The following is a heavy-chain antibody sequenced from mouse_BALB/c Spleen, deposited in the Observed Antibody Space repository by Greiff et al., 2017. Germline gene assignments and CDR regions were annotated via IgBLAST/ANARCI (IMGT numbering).Heavy chain of an antibody. CDR1: GFNIKDTY. CDR3: ARSPTVVATNFDY. CDR2: IDPANGNT. D-gene: IGHD1-1*01. Sequence: VQLQQSGAELVKPGASVKLSCTASGFNIKDTYMHWVKQRPEQGLEWIGRIDPANGNTKYDPKFQGKATITADTSSNTAYLQLSSLTSEDTAVYYCARSPTVVATNFDYWGQGTTRTVSS. V-gene: IGHV14-3*02. J-gene: IGHJ2*01.